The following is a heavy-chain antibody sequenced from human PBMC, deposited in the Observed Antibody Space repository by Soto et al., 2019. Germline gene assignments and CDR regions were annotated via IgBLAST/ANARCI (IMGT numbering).Heavy chain of an antibody. V-gene: IGHV4-34*01. D-gene: IGHD6-19*01. J-gene: IGHJ5*02. Sequence: SETLSLTCAGYGGSFSGYYWSWILQPPWKGLEWIGEINHSGSTNYNPSLKSRVTISVDTSKNQFSLKLSSVTAADTAVYYCARGHIQRIAVAAWFDTWGQGTRVTVS. CDR1: GGSFSGYY. CDR3: ARGHIQRIAVAAWFDT. CDR2: INHSGST.